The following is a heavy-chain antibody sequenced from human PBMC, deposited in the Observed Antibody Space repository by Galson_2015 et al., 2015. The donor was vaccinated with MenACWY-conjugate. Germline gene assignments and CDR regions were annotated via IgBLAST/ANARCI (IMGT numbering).Heavy chain of an antibody. V-gene: IGHV3-49*03. D-gene: IGHD2-2*01. CDR1: GFAFGDYL. CDR3: TRADHRYCSRTNCPFDH. J-gene: IGHJ4*02. CDR2: IQSKNYGANT. Sequence: SLRLSCATSGFAFGDYLMGWFRQAPGKGLEWVGYIQSKNYGANTQYAASVKDRLTISRDDSRSTAYLQMNSLKTEDTAVYYCTRADHRYCSRTNCPFDHLGQGTLVTVSS.